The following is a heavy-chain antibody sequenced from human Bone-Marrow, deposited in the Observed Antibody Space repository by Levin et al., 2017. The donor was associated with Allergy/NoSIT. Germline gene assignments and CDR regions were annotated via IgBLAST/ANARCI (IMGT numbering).Heavy chain of an antibody. Sequence: SQTLSLTCVISGDNVSSDSAAWDWIRQSPSRGLEWLGRTYYRSKWYNDYAESVKSRLTIKADTSKNQFSLQLNSVTPEDSAVYYCTREVRFAVLFHFYGMDVWGQGTTVTVSS. CDR2: TYYRSKWYN. D-gene: IGHD2/OR15-2a*01. V-gene: IGHV6-1*01. CDR3: TREVRFAVLFHFYGMDV. J-gene: IGHJ6*02. CDR1: GDNVSSDSAA.